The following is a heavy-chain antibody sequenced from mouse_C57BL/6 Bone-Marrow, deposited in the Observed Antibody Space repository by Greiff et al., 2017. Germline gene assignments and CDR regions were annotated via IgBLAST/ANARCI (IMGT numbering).Heavy chain of an antibody. Sequence: QVQLKESGPELVKPGASVKISCKASGYAFSSSWMNWVKQRPGKGLEWIGRIYPGDGDTNYNGKFKGKATLTADKSSSTAYMQLSSLTSEDSAVYFCARSSNYFDYWGQGTTLTVSS. V-gene: IGHV1-82*01. CDR1: GYAFSSSW. J-gene: IGHJ2*01. CDR2: IYPGDGDT. D-gene: IGHD1-1*01. CDR3: ARSSNYFDY.